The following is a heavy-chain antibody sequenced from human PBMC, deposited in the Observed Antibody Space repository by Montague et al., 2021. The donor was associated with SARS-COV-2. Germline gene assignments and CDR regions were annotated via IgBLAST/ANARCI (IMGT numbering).Heavy chain of an antibody. J-gene: IGHJ4*02. V-gene: IGHV3-30-3*01. CDR2: ISYDGSNK. Sequence: SLRLSCAASGFTFSSYAMHWVRQAPGKGLEWVAVISYDGSNKYYADSVKGRFTISRDNSKNTLYLQMNSLRAEDTAVYYCARDYSDSVLLWFGEFPSQPIDYWGQGTLVTVSS. CDR1: GFTFSSYA. D-gene: IGHD3-10*01. CDR3: ARDYSDSVLLWFGEFPSQPIDY.